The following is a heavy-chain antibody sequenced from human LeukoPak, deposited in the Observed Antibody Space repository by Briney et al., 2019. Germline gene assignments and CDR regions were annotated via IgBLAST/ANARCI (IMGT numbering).Heavy chain of an antibody. J-gene: IGHJ4*02. Sequence: GGSLRLSCAASGFTFSSYAMSWVRQAPGKGLEWVSAISGSGGSTYYADSVKGRFTISRDNSKNTLYLQMNSLRAEDTAVYYCAKDQPIRSFHSPQYHFDYWGQGTLVTVSS. V-gene: IGHV3-23*01. CDR3: AKDQPIRSFHSPQYHFDY. CDR1: GFTFSSYA. CDR2: ISGSGGST. D-gene: IGHD2-15*01.